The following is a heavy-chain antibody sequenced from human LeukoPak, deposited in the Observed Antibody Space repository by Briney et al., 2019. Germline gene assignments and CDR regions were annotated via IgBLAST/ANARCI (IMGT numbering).Heavy chain of an antibody. Sequence: TGGSLRLSCAASGFTFSTYAMSWVRQALVKGLEWVSSISGSGGSTNYADSVKGRFTISRDNSKNTLYLQMNSLRAEDTAVYYCAKENGYNYYFDYWGQGTLVTVSS. CDR1: GFTFSTYA. V-gene: IGHV3-23*01. D-gene: IGHD5-24*01. CDR2: ISGSGGST. CDR3: AKENGYNYYFDY. J-gene: IGHJ4*02.